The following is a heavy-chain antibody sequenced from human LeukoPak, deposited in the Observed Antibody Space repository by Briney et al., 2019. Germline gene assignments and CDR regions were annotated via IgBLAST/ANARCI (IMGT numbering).Heavy chain of an antibody. Sequence: GGSLRLSCAVSGLRFGSFWMSWVRQAPGKGLEWVANINQDGSEKYFVDSVRGRFTISRDNSKNSLHLQMNTLRAEDTAVYYCAKILSGTYSFDLWGQGTLVTVSS. CDR1: GLRFGSFW. V-gene: IGHV3-7*03. CDR2: INQDGSEK. D-gene: IGHD1-26*01. CDR3: AKILSGTYSFDL. J-gene: IGHJ4*02.